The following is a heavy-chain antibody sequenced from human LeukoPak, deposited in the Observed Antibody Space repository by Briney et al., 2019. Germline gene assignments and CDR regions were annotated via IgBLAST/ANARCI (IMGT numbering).Heavy chain of an antibody. CDR1: GYTLTSYD. J-gene: IGHJ3*02. CDR3: ARNYYDSSGYYYAAFDI. D-gene: IGHD3-22*01. CDR2: MNPNSGNT. V-gene: IGHV1-8*03. Sequence: ASVKVSCRASGYTLTSYDINWVRQATGQGLEWMGWMNPNSGNTGYAQKFQGRVTITRNTSISTAYMELSSLRSEDTAVYYCARNYYDSSGYYYAAFDIWGQGTMVTVSS.